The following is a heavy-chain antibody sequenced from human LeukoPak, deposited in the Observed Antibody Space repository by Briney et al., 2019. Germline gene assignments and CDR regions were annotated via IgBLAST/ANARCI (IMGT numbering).Heavy chain of an antibody. CDR3: ATLRSSSSWSWDY. Sequence: GGSLRLSCAAPGFTFSSYGMHWVRQAPGKGLEWVAFIRYDGSNKYYADSVKGRFTISRDNSKNTLYLQMNSLRAEDTAVYYCATLRSSSSWSWDYWGQGTLVTVSS. CDR1: GFTFSSYG. D-gene: IGHD6-6*01. V-gene: IGHV3-30*02. CDR2: IRYDGSNK. J-gene: IGHJ4*02.